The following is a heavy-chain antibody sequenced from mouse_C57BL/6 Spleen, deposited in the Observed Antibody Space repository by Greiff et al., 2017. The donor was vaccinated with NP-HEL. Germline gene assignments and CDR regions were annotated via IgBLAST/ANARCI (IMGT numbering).Heavy chain of an antibody. J-gene: IGHJ4*01. CDR3: ARRMVKGYYYAMDY. CDR1: GYTFTSYW. Sequence: QVQLQPGAELVKPGASVKMSCKASGYTFTSYWITWVKQRPGQGLEWIGDIYPGSGSTNYNEKFKSKATLTVDTSSSTAYMQLSSLTSEDSAVYYCARRMVKGYYYAMDYWGQGTSVTVSS. CDR2: IYPGSGST. V-gene: IGHV1-55*01. D-gene: IGHD2-3*01.